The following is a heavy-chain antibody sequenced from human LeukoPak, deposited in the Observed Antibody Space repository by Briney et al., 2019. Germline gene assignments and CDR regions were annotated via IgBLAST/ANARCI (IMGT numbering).Heavy chain of an antibody. Sequence: ASVKVSCKASGYTFTGYYMHWVRQAPGQGLEWMGWINPNSGGTNYAQKFQGRVTMTRDTSISTAYMELSRLRSDDTAVYYCARSVGNYYDTSGLDYWGQGTLVTVSS. V-gene: IGHV1-2*02. J-gene: IGHJ4*02. CDR2: INPNSGGT. CDR3: ARSVGNYYDTSGLDY. CDR1: GYTFTGYY. D-gene: IGHD3-22*01.